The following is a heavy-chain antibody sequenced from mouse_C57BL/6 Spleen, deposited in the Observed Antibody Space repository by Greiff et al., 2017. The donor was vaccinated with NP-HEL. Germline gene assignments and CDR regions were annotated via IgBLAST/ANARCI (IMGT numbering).Heavy chain of an antibody. D-gene: IGHD1-1*01. V-gene: IGHV5-17*01. CDR1: GFTFSDYG. J-gene: IGHJ1*03. CDR3: TRWYYGSSYGYFDV. Sequence: EVKLVESGGGLVKPGGSLKLSCAASGFTFSDYGMHWVRQAPEKGLEWVAYISSGSSTIYYADTVKGRFTISRDNAENTLFLQVPSLRSEDTAMYYCTRWYYGSSYGYFDVWGTGTTVTVSS. CDR2: ISSGSSTI.